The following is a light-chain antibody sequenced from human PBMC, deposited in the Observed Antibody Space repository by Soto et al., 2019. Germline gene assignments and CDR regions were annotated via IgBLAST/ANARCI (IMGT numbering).Light chain of an antibody. CDR3: QQYYNWPRT. CDR1: QSVSSS. V-gene: IGKV3-15*01. Sequence: DIFMTQSPFTLSVYPVEIATLSCRARQSVSSSSLAWYQQKPGQAPRLLFYGASTGATGLPARFSGSGSGTEFTLTINSLQAEDCAVYYCQQYYNWPRTFGQGTRLEI. J-gene: IGKJ5*01. CDR2: GAS.